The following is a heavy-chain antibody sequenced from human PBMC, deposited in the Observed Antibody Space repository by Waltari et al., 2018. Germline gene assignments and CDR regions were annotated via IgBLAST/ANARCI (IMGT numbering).Heavy chain of an antibody. CDR1: GGSISRYY. D-gene: IGHD5-18*01. CDR2: IYYSGST. J-gene: IGHJ4*02. V-gene: IGHV4-59*01. Sequence: QVQLQESGPGLVKPSATLSLTCTVSGGSISRYYWSWIRQPPGKGLEWIGYIYYSGSTNYNPSLKSRVTISVDTSKNQFSLKLSSVTAADTAVYYCARTQRGYSYGYPFDYWGQGTLVTVSS. CDR3: ARTQRGYSYGYPFDY.